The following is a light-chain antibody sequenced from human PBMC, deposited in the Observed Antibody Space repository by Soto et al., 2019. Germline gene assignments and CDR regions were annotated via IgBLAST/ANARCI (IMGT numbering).Light chain of an antibody. CDR2: GAS. V-gene: IGKV3-20*01. J-gene: IGKJ3*01. Sequence: EMVLTQSPGTLSLSPGERATLSCRASQSVSSSYLACYQQKPGQAPRLLIYGASSRATGIPDRFSVSASGADFTLTVSRLEPDDFAVYYCQHYGTSALFGPGTKVDIK. CDR3: QHYGTSAL. CDR1: QSVSSSY.